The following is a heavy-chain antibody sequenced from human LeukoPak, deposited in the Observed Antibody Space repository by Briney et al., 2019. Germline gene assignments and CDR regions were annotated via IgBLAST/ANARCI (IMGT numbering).Heavy chain of an antibody. CDR3: AREAAMVNFDY. CDR1: GFTFSSYA. V-gene: IGHV3-30*04. Sequence: GRSLRLSCAASGFTFSSYAMHWVRQAPGKGLEWVAVISYDGSNKYCADSVKGRFTISRDNSKNTLYLQMNSLRAEDTAVYYCAREAAMVNFDYWGQGTLVTVSS. CDR2: ISYDGSNK. D-gene: IGHD5-18*01. J-gene: IGHJ4*02.